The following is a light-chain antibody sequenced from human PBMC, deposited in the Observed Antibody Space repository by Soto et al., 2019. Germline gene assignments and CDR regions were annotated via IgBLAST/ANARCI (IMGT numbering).Light chain of an antibody. CDR3: QQYNSYSPT. V-gene: IGKV1-5*03. CDR1: QSISSW. J-gene: IGKJ1*01. Sequence: DIQMTQSPSTLSASVGDRVTITCRASQSISSWLAWYQQKPGNAPKLLIYKASSLESGVPSSFSGSGSGTEFTLTISSRQPDDFATYYCQQYNSYSPTFGQGTKVEIK. CDR2: KAS.